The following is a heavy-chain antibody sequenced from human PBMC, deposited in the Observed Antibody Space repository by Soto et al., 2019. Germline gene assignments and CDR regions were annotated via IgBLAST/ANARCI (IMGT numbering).Heavy chain of an antibody. CDR3: ARGFGFGVHDS. D-gene: IGHD3-10*01. CDR1: GGSFSGYY. Sequence: SETLSLTCAVYGGSFSGYYWSWIRQPPGKGLEWIGEINHSGSTNYNPSLKSRVTISVDTSKNQFSLKLSSVTAADTAVYYCARGFGFGVHDSWGQGTLVTVSS. J-gene: IGHJ4*02. V-gene: IGHV4-34*01. CDR2: INHSGST.